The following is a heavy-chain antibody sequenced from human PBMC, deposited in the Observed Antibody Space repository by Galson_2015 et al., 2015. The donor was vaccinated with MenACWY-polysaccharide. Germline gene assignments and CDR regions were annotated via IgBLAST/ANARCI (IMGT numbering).Heavy chain of an antibody. CDR2: ISDRGGST. CDR3: AKLGGYYDTTGYYFTEYYFDY. Sequence: SLRLSCAASGFTFSNYAMSWVRQAPGKGLEWVSDISDRGGSTYYADSVKGRFTISRDNSKNTLYLQMNSLRAEDTAIYYCAKLGGYYDTTGYYFTEYYFDYWGQGTLVIVS. D-gene: IGHD3-22*01. CDR1: GFTFSNYA. V-gene: IGHV3-23*01. J-gene: IGHJ4*02.